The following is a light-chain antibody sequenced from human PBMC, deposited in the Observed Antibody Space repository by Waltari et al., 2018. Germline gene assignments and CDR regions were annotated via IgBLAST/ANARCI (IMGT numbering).Light chain of an antibody. V-gene: IGKV3-15*01. J-gene: IGKJ2*01. CDR2: GPA. CDR3: QQYNNWLS. CDR1: QSVSSN. Sequence: EIVMTQSPATLSVSPGERATLPCRASQSVSSNLAWYQQKPGQAPRLLIYGPATRATGIPARFSGSGSGTEFTLTISSLQSEXXAVYYCQQYNNWLSFGQGTKLEIK.